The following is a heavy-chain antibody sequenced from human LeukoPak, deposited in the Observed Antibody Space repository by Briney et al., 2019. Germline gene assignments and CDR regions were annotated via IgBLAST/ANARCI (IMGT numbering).Heavy chain of an antibody. Sequence: SETLSLTCTVSGGSISSSSYYWGWIRQPPGKGLEWIGSIYYSGSTYYNPSLKSRVTISVDTSKNQFSLKLSSVTAADTAVYYRARNPYISAAGAFDYWGQGTLVTASS. CDR3: ARNPYISAAGAFDY. CDR2: IYYSGST. D-gene: IGHD6-13*01. CDR1: GGSISSSSYY. V-gene: IGHV4-39*01. J-gene: IGHJ4*02.